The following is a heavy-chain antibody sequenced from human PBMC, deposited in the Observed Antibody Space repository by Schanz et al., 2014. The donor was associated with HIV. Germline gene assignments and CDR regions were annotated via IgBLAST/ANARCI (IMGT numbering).Heavy chain of an antibody. CDR2: ISGTGGST. CDR3: TTRRVLGVNLDV. Sequence: EVQLLESGGGLVRPGGSLRIFCATSGFTFSSYAMNWVRQAPGKGLEWVSFISGTGGSTYYTDSVKGRFTISRDNFKDTLYLQMNSLKSEDTAVYYCTTRRVLGVNLDVWGQGTTVTVSS. V-gene: IGHV3-23*01. J-gene: IGHJ6*02. CDR1: GFTFSSYA. D-gene: IGHD3-3*01.